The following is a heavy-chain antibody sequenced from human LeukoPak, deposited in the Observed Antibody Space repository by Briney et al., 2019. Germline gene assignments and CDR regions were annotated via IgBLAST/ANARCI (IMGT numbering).Heavy chain of an antibody. D-gene: IGHD3-22*01. CDR3: ARDNDYYDSSGYPGSFDT. CDR2: IYYSGST. J-gene: IGHJ4*02. V-gene: IGHV4-30-4*07. CDR1: GDSISSDGYA. Sequence: SETLSLTCAVSGDSISSDGYAWNWIRQPPGKGLEWIGYIYYSGSTYFNPSLKSRVTMSVDPSKNQFSLRLSSVTAADTAVYYCARDNDYYDSSGYPGSFDTWGQGILVTVSS.